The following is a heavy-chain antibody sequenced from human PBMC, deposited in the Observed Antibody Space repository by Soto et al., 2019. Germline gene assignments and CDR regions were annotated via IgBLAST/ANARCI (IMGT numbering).Heavy chain of an antibody. Sequence: ASVKVSCEASGDSFTSYAMHWVRQAPGQRLEWMGWINAGNGNTKYSQKFQGRVTITRDTSASTAYMELSSLRSEDTAVYYCAREINWHPRRNYDFWSGYYWHYYYGMDVWGQGTTVTVSS. D-gene: IGHD3-3*01. J-gene: IGHJ6*02. CDR3: AREINWHPRRNYDFWSGYYWHYYYGMDV. CDR2: INAGNGNT. CDR1: GDSFTSYA. V-gene: IGHV1-3*01.